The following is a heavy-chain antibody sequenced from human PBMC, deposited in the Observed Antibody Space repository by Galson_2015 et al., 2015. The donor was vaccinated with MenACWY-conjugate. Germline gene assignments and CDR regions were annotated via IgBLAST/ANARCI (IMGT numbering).Heavy chain of an antibody. CDR1: GGSFGGYS. J-gene: IGHJ6*03. Sequence: ETLSLTCGVSGGSFGGYSWSWIRQPPGKGLEWIGEVAQSGSANVNPSLKSRVSMSADTSKREFSLKLTSVTAADTAVYFCARLSWSTSRDHYYYMDVWGNGTTVTVSS. CDR3: ARLSWSTSRDHYYYMDV. V-gene: IGHV4-34*01. CDR2: VAQSGSA. D-gene: IGHD3-3*01.